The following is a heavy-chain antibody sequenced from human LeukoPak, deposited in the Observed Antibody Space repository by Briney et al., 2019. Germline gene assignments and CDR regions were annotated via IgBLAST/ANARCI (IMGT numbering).Heavy chain of an antibody. CDR1: GYSFTKFW. Sequence: GESLKISCKGSGYSFTKFWIGWVRQMPGKGLEWMGIIYPGDSDTRYSPSFQGQVTISADKSISTAYLQWSSLKASDTAMYYCARLRGTWLVLPTFFDYWGQGTLVTVSS. CDR3: ARLRGTWLVLPTFFDY. D-gene: IGHD6-19*01. V-gene: IGHV5-51*01. CDR2: IYPGDSDT. J-gene: IGHJ4*02.